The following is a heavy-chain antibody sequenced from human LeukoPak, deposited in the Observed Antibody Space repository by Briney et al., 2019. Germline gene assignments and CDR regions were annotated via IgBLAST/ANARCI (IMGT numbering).Heavy chain of an antibody. J-gene: IGHJ4*02. CDR2: ISNSGGTT. CDR3: AKTSPGYTYGLLDY. V-gene: IGHV3-23*01. D-gene: IGHD5-18*01. Sequence: PGGSLRLSCATSGFTFRNYAMSWVRQAPGKGLEWVSCISNSGGTTYPADSVKGRFAISRDTSKNTLYLQMNSLRVEDTAVYYCAKTSPGYTYGLLDYWGQGTLVTVSS. CDR1: GFTFRNYA.